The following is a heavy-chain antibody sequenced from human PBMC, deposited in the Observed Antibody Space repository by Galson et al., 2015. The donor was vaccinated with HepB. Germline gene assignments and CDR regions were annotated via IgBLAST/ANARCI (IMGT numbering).Heavy chain of an antibody. Sequence: SLRLSCAASGFTVSSNYMSWVRQAPGMGLEWVSVIYSGGSTYYADSVKGRFTISRDNSKNTLYLQMNSLRAEDTAVYYCARVGCSGGSCYFDYWGQGTLVTVSS. CDR2: IYSGGST. J-gene: IGHJ4*02. D-gene: IGHD2-15*01. CDR1: GFTVSSNY. CDR3: ARVGCSGGSCYFDY. V-gene: IGHV3-53*01.